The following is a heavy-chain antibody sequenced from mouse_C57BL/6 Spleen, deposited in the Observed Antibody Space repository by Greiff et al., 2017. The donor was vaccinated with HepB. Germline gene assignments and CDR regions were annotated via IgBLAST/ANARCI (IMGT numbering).Heavy chain of an antibody. CDR2: IDPETGGT. Sequence: VQLQQSGAELVRPGASVTLSCKASGYTFTDYEMHWVKQTPVHGLEWIGAIDPETGGTAYNQKFKGKAILTADKSSSTAYMELRSLTSEDSAVYYCTRWYYGSSRGFAYWGQGTLVTVSA. D-gene: IGHD1-1*01. V-gene: IGHV1-15*01. CDR3: TRWYYGSSRGFAY. CDR1: GYTFTDYE. J-gene: IGHJ3*01.